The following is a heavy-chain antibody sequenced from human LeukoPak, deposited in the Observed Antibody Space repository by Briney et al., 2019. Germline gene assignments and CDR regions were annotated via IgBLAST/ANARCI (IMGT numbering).Heavy chain of an antibody. CDR2: ISSGGSS. CDR1: GFTVSSDY. J-gene: IGHJ4*02. Sequence: GGSLRLSCAASGFTVSSDYMGWVRQAPEKGLEWVSLISSGGSSYYADSLKGRFTISRDNSKNTLYLQMNSLRAEDTAVYYCGRVGDGYNDNYWGQGTLVTVSS. D-gene: IGHD5-24*01. V-gene: IGHV3-66*01. CDR3: GRVGDGYNDNY.